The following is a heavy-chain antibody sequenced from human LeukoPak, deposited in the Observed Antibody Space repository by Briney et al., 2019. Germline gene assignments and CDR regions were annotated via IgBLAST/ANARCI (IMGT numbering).Heavy chain of an antibody. V-gene: IGHV1-46*01. Sequence: ASVKVSRKASGYTFTSNYIHRVRQAPGQGLEWMGMIYPSGGSTSYAQKFQDRVTITAAESMSTVYMELSSLRSEDTAVYYCARGWLAETTVVTPYNYWGQGTLVTVSS. CDR2: IYPSGGST. CDR3: ARGWLAETTVVTPYNY. D-gene: IGHD4-23*01. CDR1: GYTFTSNY. J-gene: IGHJ4*02.